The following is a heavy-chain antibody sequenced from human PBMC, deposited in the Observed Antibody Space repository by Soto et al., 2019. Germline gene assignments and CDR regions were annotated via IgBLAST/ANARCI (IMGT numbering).Heavy chain of an antibody. J-gene: IGHJ4*02. CDR2: ISGSGGST. CDR3: AKAHFDWLLYPPLDY. Sequence: GGTLRLSCAASGFTFSSYAMSWVRQAPGKGLEWVSAISGSGGSTNYADSVKGRFTISRDNSKNTLYLQMNSLRAEDTAVYYCAKAHFDWLLYPPLDYWGQGTLVTVSS. CDR1: GFTFSSYA. D-gene: IGHD3-9*01. V-gene: IGHV3-23*01.